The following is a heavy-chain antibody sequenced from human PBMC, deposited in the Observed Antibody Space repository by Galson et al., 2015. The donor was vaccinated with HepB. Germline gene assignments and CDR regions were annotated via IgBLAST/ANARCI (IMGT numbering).Heavy chain of an antibody. Sequence: SVKVSCKASGYTFTSFGITWVRQAPGQGLEWAGWISGSNGNTKYGQKFQGRVTLTTETSTNTVYMNLRSLRSDDTAVYYCARDGSYGDYKFWGQGILVTVYS. J-gene: IGHJ4*02. CDR3: ARDGSYGDYKF. D-gene: IGHD4-17*01. CDR1: GYTFTSFG. CDR2: ISGSNGNT. V-gene: IGHV1-18*01.